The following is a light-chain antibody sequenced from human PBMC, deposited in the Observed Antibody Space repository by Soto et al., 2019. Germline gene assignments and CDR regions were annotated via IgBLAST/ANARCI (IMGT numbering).Light chain of an antibody. CDR3: QQYGSSPPFT. CDR2: GAS. Sequence: EIVWTQSPGNLSLYPGERATLSCRASQSVSSSYLAWYQQKPGQAPRLLIYGASSRATGIPDRFSGSGSGTDFTLTISRLEPEDFAVYYCQQYGSSPPFTFGPGTKVDIK. V-gene: IGKV3-20*01. CDR1: QSVSSSY. J-gene: IGKJ3*01.